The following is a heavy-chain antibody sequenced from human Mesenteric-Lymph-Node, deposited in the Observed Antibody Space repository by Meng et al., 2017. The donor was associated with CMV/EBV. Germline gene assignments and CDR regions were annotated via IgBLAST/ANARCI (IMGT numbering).Heavy chain of an antibody. CDR1: GGSITTNSYY. J-gene: IGHJ3*02. V-gene: IGHV4-39*07. Sequence: SETLSLTCTVSGGSITTNSYYWAWIRQPPGKGLEWIGTIYYSGNTYYNPSLKSRVTISVDTSKNQFSLKLSSVTAADTAVYYCARAPGGYCSSTSCYTKRAFDIWGQGTMVTVSS. CDR2: IYYSGNT. D-gene: IGHD2-2*02. CDR3: ARAPGGYCSSTSCYTKRAFDI.